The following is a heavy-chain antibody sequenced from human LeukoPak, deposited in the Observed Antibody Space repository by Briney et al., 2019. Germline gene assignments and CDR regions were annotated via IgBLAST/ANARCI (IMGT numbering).Heavy chain of an antibody. V-gene: IGHV4-39*07. D-gene: IGHD4-23*01. J-gene: IGHJ5*02. CDR2: IYYSGST. CDR3: ARDKGVVTSGWFDP. Sequence: SETLSLTCTVSGGSISSSSYYWGWIRQPPGKGLEWIGSIYYSGSTYYNPSLKSRVTISVDTSKNQFSLKLSSVTAADTAAYYCARDKGVVTSGWFDPWGQGTLVTVSS. CDR1: GGSISSSSYY.